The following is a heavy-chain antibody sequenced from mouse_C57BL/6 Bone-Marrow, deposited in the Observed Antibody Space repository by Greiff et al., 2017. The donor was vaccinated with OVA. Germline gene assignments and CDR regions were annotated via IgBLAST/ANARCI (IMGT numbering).Heavy chain of an antibody. CDR2: IYPGDGDT. V-gene: IGHV1-82*01. J-gene: IGHJ3*01. D-gene: IGHD4-1*01. CDR1: GYAFSSSW. Sequence: QVQLQQSGPELVKPGASVKISCKASGYAFSSSWMNWVKQRPGKGLEWIGRIYPGDGDTNYNGTFKGKATLTAYKSSSTAYMQLSSLTSEDSAVYFCAELGLFAYWGQGTLVTVSA. CDR3: AELGLFAY.